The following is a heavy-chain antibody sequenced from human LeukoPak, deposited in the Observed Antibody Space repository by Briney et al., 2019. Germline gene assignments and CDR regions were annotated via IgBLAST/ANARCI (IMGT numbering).Heavy chain of an antibody. CDR2: INWNGGST. CDR3: ARDPQWLVPVDY. CDR1: GFTFDDYG. V-gene: IGHV3-20*04. D-gene: IGHD6-19*01. J-gene: IGHJ4*02. Sequence: GGSLRLSCAASGFTFDDYGMSWVRQAPGKGLEWVSGINWNGGSTGFADSVKGRFTISRDNAKNSLYLQMNSLKTEDTALYYGARDPQWLVPVDYWGQGTLVTVSS.